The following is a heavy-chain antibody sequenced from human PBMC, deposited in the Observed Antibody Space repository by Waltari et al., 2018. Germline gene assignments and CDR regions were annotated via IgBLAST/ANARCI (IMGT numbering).Heavy chain of an antibody. CDR3: ARGIIPIDY. Sequence: EVQLVESGGGLVQPGGSLRLSCAASGFTFRSYEMNWVRQAPGKGLEWVSYISSSGSTIYYADSVKGRFTIARDNAKNSLYLQMNSLRAEDTAVYYCARGIIPIDYWGQGTLVTVSS. D-gene: IGHD2-21*01. J-gene: IGHJ4*02. CDR2: ISSSGSTI. V-gene: IGHV3-48*03. CDR1: GFTFRSYE.